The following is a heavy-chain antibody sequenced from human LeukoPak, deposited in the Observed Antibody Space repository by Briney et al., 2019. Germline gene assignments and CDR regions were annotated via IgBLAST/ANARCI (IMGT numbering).Heavy chain of an antibody. CDR1: GGSISSGGYY. Sequence: SQTLSLTCTVSGGSISSGGYYWSWIRQLPGKGLEWIGYIYYSGTTYYNPSLKSRLTMSVDTSKNQFSLKLSSVTAADTAVYYCARNGYCSGGSCYSNNAFDVWGQGTMDTVSS. J-gene: IGHJ3*01. CDR3: ARNGYCSGGSCYSNNAFDV. CDR2: IYYSGTT. D-gene: IGHD2-15*01. V-gene: IGHV4-31*03.